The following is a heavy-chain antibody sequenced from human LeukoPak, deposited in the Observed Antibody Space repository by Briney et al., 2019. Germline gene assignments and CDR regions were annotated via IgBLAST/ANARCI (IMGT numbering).Heavy chain of an antibody. Sequence: PGGSLRLSCAASGFTFDDYAMHWVRQAPGKGLEWVSGISWNSGSIGYADSVKGRFTISRDNAKNSLYLQMNSLRAEDTAVYYCAESGYSYGQPSNYWGQGTLVTVSS. D-gene: IGHD5-18*01. V-gene: IGHV3-9*01. CDR2: ISWNSGSI. J-gene: IGHJ4*02. CDR1: GFTFDDYA. CDR3: AESGYSYGQPSNY.